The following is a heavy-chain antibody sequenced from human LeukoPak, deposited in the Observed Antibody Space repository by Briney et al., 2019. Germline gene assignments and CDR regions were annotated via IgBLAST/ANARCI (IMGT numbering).Heavy chain of an antibody. Sequence: GESLKISCKGSGYTFSSNWIGWVRQMPGKGLEWMGIIHPGDSDTRYSPSFQGQVTISADKSSSTAYLQWSSLKASDTAMYYCARHRVGIYSRNHAFDILGQGTMVTVSS. CDR1: GYTFSSNW. CDR2: IHPGDSDT. CDR3: ARHRVGIYSRNHAFDI. J-gene: IGHJ3*02. V-gene: IGHV5-51*01. D-gene: IGHD1-26*01.